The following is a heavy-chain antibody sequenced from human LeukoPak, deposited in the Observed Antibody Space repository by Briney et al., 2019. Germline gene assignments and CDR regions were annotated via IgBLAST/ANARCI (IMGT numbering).Heavy chain of an antibody. CDR3: AREGIAAAGLFFDY. CDR1: GFTFSSYW. J-gene: IGHJ4*02. Sequence: GGSLRLSCAASGFTFSSYWMSWVRQAPGKGLEWVANIKQDGSEKYYVDSVKGRFTISRDNAKNSLYLQMNSLRAEDTAVYYCAREGIAAAGLFFDYWGQGTLVTVSS. V-gene: IGHV3-7*01. D-gene: IGHD6-13*01. CDR2: IKQDGSEK.